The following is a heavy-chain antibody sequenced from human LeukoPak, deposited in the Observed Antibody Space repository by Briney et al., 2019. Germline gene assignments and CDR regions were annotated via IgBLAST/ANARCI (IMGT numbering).Heavy chain of an antibody. V-gene: IGHV3-23*01. Sequence: GGSLRLSCAASGFTFSSYWMHWVRQAPGKGLEWVSAISGSGGSTYYADSVKGRFTISRDNSKNTLYLQMNSLRAEDTAVYYCAKDVLRYFDWSLFDYWGQGTLVTVSS. D-gene: IGHD3-9*01. CDR3: AKDVLRYFDWSLFDY. CDR2: ISGSGGST. J-gene: IGHJ4*02. CDR1: GFTFSSYW.